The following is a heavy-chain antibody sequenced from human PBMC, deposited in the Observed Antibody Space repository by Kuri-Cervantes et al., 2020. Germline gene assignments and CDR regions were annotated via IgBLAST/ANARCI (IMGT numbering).Heavy chain of an antibody. CDR1: GFTFSSYA. D-gene: IGHD6-6*01. J-gene: IGHJ6*02. CDR2: IWYDGSNK. CDR3: ARDESAARPLYYYGMDV. Sequence: GESLKISCAASGFTFSSYAMHWVRQAPGKGLEWVAVIWYDGSNKYYADSVKGRFTISRDNSKNTLYLQMNSLRAEDTAVYYCARDESAARPLYYYGMDVWGQGTTVTVSS. V-gene: IGHV3-33*08.